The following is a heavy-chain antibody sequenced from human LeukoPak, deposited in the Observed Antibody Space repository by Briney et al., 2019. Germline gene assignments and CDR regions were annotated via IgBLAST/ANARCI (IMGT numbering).Heavy chain of an antibody. D-gene: IGHD6-13*01. J-gene: IGHJ4*02. CDR2: ISGSGGST. Sequence: GGSLRLSCAASGFTFSSYAMSWVRQAPGQGLEWVSTISGSGGSTYYADSVKGRFTISRDNSKNTLYLQMNSLRAEDTAVYHCAKLTGYSSPDFDYWGQGTLVTVSS. CDR3: AKLTGYSSPDFDY. CDR1: GFTFSSYA. V-gene: IGHV3-23*01.